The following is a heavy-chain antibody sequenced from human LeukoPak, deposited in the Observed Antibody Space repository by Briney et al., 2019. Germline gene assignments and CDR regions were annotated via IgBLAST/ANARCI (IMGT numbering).Heavy chain of an antibody. J-gene: IGHJ6*03. V-gene: IGHV1-69*05. CDR2: IIPIFGTA. Sequence: SVNVSCKASGGTFSSYAISWVRQAPGQGLEWMGGIIPIFGTANYAQKFQGRVTITTDESTSTAYMELSSLRSEDTAVYYCARAPFSVASHCYYYYMDVWGKGTRSPSP. D-gene: IGHD6-19*01. CDR1: GGTFSSYA. CDR3: ARAPFSVASHCYYYYMDV.